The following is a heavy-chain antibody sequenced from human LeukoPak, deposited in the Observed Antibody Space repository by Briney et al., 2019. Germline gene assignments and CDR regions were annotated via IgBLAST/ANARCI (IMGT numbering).Heavy chain of an antibody. J-gene: IGHJ3*02. CDR2: IIPILGIA. V-gene: IGHV1-69*04. Sequence: SVKVSCKASGGTFSSYAISWVRQAPGQGLEWMGRIIPILGIANYAQKFQGRVTITADKSTSTAYMELSSLRSEDTAVYYCARAGDLIVMTMGAFDIWGQGTMVTVSS. CDR3: ARAGDLIVMTMGAFDI. D-gene: IGHD1-26*01. CDR1: GGTFSSYA.